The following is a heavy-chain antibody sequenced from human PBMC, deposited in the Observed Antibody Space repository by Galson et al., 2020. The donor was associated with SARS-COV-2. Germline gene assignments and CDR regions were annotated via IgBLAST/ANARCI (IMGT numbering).Heavy chain of an antibody. CDR3: ASVAGPIWTVTIPDYFYAMDV. D-gene: IGHD4-17*01. J-gene: IGHJ6*02. CDR2: ILSSGST. Sequence: SETLSLTCTVSGGSIISGNYYWSWIRQPAGKGLEWIGRILSSGSTAYNPSLRSRVTISLDTSKNQFSLKLFSVTATDTAVYYCASVAGPIWTVTIPDYFYAMDVWGQGTTVTVSS. V-gene: IGHV4-61*02. CDR1: GGSIISGNYY.